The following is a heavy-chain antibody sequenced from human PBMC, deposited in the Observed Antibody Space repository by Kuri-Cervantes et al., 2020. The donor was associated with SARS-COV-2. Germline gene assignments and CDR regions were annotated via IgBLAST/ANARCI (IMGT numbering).Heavy chain of an antibody. Sequence: GESLKISCAASGFNFSRTDMHWVRQAPGKGLEWVAVISHDGKNKRCIASGKCRFTISRDNSQNTLYLHMKSLRSEDTAMYYCAKDRVGVQDFWGQGTLVTVSS. D-gene: IGHD2-21*01. CDR2: ISHDGKNK. V-gene: IGHV3-30*18. CDR3: AKDRVGVQDF. J-gene: IGHJ4*02. CDR1: GFNFSRTD.